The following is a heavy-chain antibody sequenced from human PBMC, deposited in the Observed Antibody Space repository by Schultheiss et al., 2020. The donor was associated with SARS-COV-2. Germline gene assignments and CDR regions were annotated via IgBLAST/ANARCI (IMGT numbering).Heavy chain of an antibody. Sequence: GGSLRLSCAASGFTFSSYEMNWVRQAPGKGLEWVSYISSSGSTIYYADSVKGRFTISRDNAKNSLYLQMNSLRAEDTAVYYCARAIAVGIFDYWGQGTLVTVSS. D-gene: IGHD6-19*01. V-gene: IGHV3-48*03. CDR2: ISSSGSTI. CDR1: GFTFSSYE. CDR3: ARAIAVGIFDY. J-gene: IGHJ4*02.